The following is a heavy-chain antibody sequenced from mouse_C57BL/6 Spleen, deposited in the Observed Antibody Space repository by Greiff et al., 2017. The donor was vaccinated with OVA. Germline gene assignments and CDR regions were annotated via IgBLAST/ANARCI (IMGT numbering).Heavy chain of an antibody. Sequence: EVKLVESGGGLVKPGGSLKLSCAASGFTFSSYAMSWVRQTPEKRLEWVATISDGGSYTYYPDNVKGRFTISRDNAKNNLYLQMSHLKSEDTAMYYCARDQGLRGAFDYWGQGTTLTVSA. J-gene: IGHJ2*01. D-gene: IGHD2-4*01. CDR1: GFTFSSYA. CDR3: ARDQGLRGAFDY. V-gene: IGHV5-4*01. CDR2: ISDGGSYT.